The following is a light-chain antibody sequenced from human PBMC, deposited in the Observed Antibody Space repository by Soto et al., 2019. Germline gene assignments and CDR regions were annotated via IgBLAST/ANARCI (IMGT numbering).Light chain of an antibody. CDR3: QQYNKWPPYT. J-gene: IGKJ2*01. CDR2: GAS. CDR1: QSVSSN. Sequence: EIVMTQSPATLSVSPGERATLSCRASQSVSSNLAWYQQKPGQAPRLLIYGASTRATGIPARFSGSGSGTEFTLTISRLQSEDFAVYYCQQYNKWPPYTFGQWTKLEIK. V-gene: IGKV3-15*01.